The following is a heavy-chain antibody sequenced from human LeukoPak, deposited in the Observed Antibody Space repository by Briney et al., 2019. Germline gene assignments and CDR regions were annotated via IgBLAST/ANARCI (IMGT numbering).Heavy chain of an antibody. V-gene: IGHV3-23*01. CDR2: ISGSGGST. CDR3: AKERDYGPADY. J-gene: IGHJ4*02. D-gene: IGHD4/OR15-4a*01. CDR1: GFTFCSHA. Sequence: GGALRLSCAASGFTFCSHAMSWGRQAPGKGVEWVSAISGSGGSTYYADSVKGRFTISRDNSKNTLYLQMNSLRAEDTAVYYCAKERDYGPADYWGQGTLVTVSS.